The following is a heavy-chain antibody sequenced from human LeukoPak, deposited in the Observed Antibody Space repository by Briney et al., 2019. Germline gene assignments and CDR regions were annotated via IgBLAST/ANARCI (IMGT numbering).Heavy chain of an antibody. V-gene: IGHV3-30*03. Sequence: GGSLRLSCAASGFTFSSFGMHWVRQAPGKGLEWVAVISYDGSQENYGDSVKGRFTISRDNAKNSLFLQLNNLRDEDTAVYFCARDRPGKYYFDSWGQGTLVIVSS. J-gene: IGHJ4*02. CDR1: GFTFSSFG. CDR2: ISYDGSQE. CDR3: ARDRPGKYYFDS. D-gene: IGHD1-14*01.